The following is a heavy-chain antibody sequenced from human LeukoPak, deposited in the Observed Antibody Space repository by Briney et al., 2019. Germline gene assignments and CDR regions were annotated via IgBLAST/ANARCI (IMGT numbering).Heavy chain of an antibody. V-gene: IGHV3-48*02. CDR1: GFLFSGST. D-gene: IGHD3-16*01. Sequence: PGGSLRLSCVACGFLFSGSTMNWVRQAPGKGLEWISYISSSSGTIYYADSVKGRFTISRDNAKNSLFVQMNGLRDEDTAVYYCARGVRYADYWGQGTLVTVSS. CDR2: ISSSSGTI. J-gene: IGHJ4*02. CDR3: ARGVRYADY.